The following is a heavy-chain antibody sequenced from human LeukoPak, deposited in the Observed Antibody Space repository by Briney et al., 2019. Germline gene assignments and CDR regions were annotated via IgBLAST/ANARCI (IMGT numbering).Heavy chain of an antibody. V-gene: IGHV4-31*03. D-gene: IGHD4-11*01. CDR1: GGSISSGGYY. J-gene: IGHJ4*02. CDR2: IYHSGST. CDR3: ARFYSNYFIDY. Sequence: PSETLSLTCTVSGGSISSGGYYWSWIRQHPGKGLEWIGYIYHSGSTYYNPSLKSRVTISVDTSKNQFSLKLSSVTAADTAVYYCARFYSNYFIDYWGQGTLVTVSS.